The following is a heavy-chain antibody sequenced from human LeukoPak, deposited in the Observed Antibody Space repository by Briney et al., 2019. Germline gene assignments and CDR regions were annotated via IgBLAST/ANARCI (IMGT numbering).Heavy chain of an antibody. CDR2: IYYSGNT. CDR1: GGSIGGSSRY. D-gene: IGHD1-1*01. CDR3: ATYLRTTGTYYFDY. Sequence: SETLSLTCTVSGGSIGGSSRYWGWIRQPPGKGLEWIGSIYYSGNTYYNPSLKSRVTISVDTPKNQFSLKLSSVTAADTAVYYCATYLRTTGTYYFDYWGQGTLVTVSS. J-gene: IGHJ4*02. V-gene: IGHV4-39*01.